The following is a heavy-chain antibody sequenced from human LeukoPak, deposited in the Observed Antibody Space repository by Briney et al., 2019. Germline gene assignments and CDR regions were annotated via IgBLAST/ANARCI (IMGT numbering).Heavy chain of an antibody. CDR1: GYTFTSYG. CDR2: ISAYKGNT. Sequence: GSSVNVSFKASGYTFTSYGISWVRQAPGQGREGMGRISAYKGNTNYAQQLQGRVTMTTATSTSTDSMELRSLRSDDTAVYYCARTAVVAFDIWGQGTMVPVSS. CDR3: ARTAVVAFDI. J-gene: IGHJ3*02. D-gene: IGHD2-15*01. V-gene: IGHV1-18*01.